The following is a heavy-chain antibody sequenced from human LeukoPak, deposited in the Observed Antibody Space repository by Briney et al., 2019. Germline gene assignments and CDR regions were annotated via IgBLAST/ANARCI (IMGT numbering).Heavy chain of an antibody. CDR1: GFTFSSYA. CDR3: ANTYCDSGEGY. D-gene: IGHD3-22*01. V-gene: IGHV3-23*01. CDR2: ISGSGGST. J-gene: IGHJ4*02. Sequence: GGSLRLSCAASGFTFSSYAMSWVRQAPGKGLEWVSAISGSGGSTYYADSVKGRFTISRDNSKNTLYLQMNSLRAEDTAIYYCANTYCDSGEGYWGQGTLVTVSS.